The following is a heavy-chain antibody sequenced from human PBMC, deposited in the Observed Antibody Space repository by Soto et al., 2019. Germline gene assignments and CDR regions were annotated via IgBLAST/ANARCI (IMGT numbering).Heavy chain of an antibody. CDR3: ARAPGRMMNALRYYYGLEV. J-gene: IGHJ6*02. Sequence: VQLQESGPGLVKPSETLSFTCNVSGGSISNGDYYWSWIRQLPGKGLEWIGYIYHRGGTYYNPALKRRITISVDTSKNQFSLKMTSVTAADTAVYFCARAPGRMMNALRYYYGLEVWGQGTTVTVSS. D-gene: IGHD2-15*01. CDR2: IYHRGGT. V-gene: IGHV4-31*02. CDR1: GGSISNGDYY.